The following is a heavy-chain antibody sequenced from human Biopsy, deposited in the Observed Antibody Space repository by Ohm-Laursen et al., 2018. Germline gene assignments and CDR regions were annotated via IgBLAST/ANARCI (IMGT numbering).Heavy chain of an antibody. Sequence: SLRLSCSASGFTFSRFWIHWVRQAPGKGLAWVSHTNEDGSHTDYADSVKGRFTVSRDNAKNTLYLQMNSLRGEDTAVYYCARDASMGATYYFHHWGQGTLVIVSS. V-gene: IGHV3-74*01. CDR2: TNEDGSHT. CDR3: ARDASMGATYYFHH. D-gene: IGHD1-26*01. CDR1: GFTFSRFW. J-gene: IGHJ4*02.